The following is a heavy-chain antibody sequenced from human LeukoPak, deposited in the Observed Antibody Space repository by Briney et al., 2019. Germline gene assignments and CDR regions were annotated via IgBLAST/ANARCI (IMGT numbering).Heavy chain of an antibody. CDR3: AGGYYDSSGYYRPNDY. V-gene: IGHV4-34*01. J-gene: IGHJ4*02. CDR1: GGSFSGYY. D-gene: IGHD3-22*01. Sequence: YPSETLSLTCAVYGGSFSGYYWSWIRQPPGKGLEWIGEINHSGSTNYNPSLKGRVTISVDTSKNQFSLRLSSVTAADTAVYYCAGGYYDSSGYYRPNDYWGQGTLVTVSS. CDR2: INHSGST.